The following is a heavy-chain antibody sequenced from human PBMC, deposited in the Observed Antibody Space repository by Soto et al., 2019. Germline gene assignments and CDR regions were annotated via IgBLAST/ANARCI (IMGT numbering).Heavy chain of an antibody. CDR1: GYTFTSYG. J-gene: IGHJ6*02. Sequence: ASVKVSCKASGYTFTSYGISWVRQAPGQGLEWMGWISAYNGNTNYAQKLQGRVTMTTDTSTSTAYMELSSLRSDDTAMYYCARHVPAAGYYYGMDVWGQGTTVTVSS. CDR3: ARHVPAAGYYYGMDV. V-gene: IGHV1-18*01. CDR2: ISAYNGNT. D-gene: IGHD2-2*01.